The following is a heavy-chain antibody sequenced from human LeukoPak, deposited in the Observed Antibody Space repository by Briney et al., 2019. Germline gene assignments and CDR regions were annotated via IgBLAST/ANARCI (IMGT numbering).Heavy chain of an antibody. D-gene: IGHD2-2*01. V-gene: IGHV5-51*01. CDR2: IYPGDSGT. Sequence: GESLKISCKGSGYSFTSYWIGWVRQMPGKGLEWMGIIYPGDSGTRYSPSFQGQVTISADKSISTAYLQWSSLKASDTAMYYCARHSCSSTSCFTGFDPWGQGTLVTVSS. CDR3: ARHSCSSTSCFTGFDP. J-gene: IGHJ5*02. CDR1: GYSFTSYW.